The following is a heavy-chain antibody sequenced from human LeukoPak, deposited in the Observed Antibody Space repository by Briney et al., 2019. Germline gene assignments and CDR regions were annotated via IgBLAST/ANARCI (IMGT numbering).Heavy chain of an antibody. D-gene: IGHD6-19*01. CDR1: GGTFSSYA. CDR3: ARVSSSGWYSDYYYYGMDV. V-gene: IGHV1-69*01. J-gene: IGHJ6*02. Sequence: SVKVSCKASGGTFSSYAISWVRQAPGQGLEWMGGIIPIFGTANYAQKFQGRVTITADESTSTAYMELSSLRSEDTAVYYCARVSSSGWYSDYYYYGMDVWGQGTTVTVSS. CDR2: IIPIFGTA.